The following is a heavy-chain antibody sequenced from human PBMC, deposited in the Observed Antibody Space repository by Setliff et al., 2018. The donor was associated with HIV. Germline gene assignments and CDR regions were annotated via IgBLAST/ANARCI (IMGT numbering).Heavy chain of an antibody. J-gene: IGHJ6*03. Sequence: GASVKVSCKASGYTFTSYGISWVRQAPGQGLEWMGWISEYNGDTKYAQKLQGRVTMTKDTSTSTAYMELRSLRSDDTAVYYCARESSFNMDVWGKGTTVTVS. CDR2: ISEYNGDT. CDR1: GYTFTSYG. V-gene: IGHV1-18*01. CDR3: ARESSFNMDV.